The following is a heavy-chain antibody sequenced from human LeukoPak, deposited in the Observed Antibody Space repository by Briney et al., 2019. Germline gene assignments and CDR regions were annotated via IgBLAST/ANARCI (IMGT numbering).Heavy chain of an antibody. CDR1: GGSISSYY. J-gene: IGHJ3*02. V-gene: IGHV4-59*01. CDR2: IYYSGST. D-gene: IGHD4-17*01. CDR3: ARGKVTTSAFDI. Sequence: PSETLSLTCTVSGGSISSYYWSWIRQPPGKVLEWIGYIYYSGSTNYNPSLKSRVTISVDTSKNQFSLKLSSVTAADTAVYYCARGKVTTSAFDIWGQGTMVTVSS.